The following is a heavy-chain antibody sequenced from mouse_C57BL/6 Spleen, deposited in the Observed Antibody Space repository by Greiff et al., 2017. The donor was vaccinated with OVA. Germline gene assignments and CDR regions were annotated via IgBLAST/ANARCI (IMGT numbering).Heavy chain of an antibody. D-gene: IGHD1-2*01. Sequence: EVQGVESGGDLVKPGGSLKLSCAASGFTFSSYGMSWVRQTPDKRLEWVATISSGGSYTYYPDSVKGRFTISRDNAKNNLYLQMSSLKSEDTAMYYCASGDYGDYWGQGTTLTVSS. V-gene: IGHV5-6*01. J-gene: IGHJ2*01. CDR1: GFTFSSYG. CDR2: ISSGGSYT. CDR3: ASGDYGDY.